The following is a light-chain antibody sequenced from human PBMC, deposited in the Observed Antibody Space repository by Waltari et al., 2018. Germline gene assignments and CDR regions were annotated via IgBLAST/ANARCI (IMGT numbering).Light chain of an antibody. CDR1: RSLGSN. V-gene: IGKV3-15*01. CDR3: QQFHKWPPT. J-gene: IGKJ1*01. CDR2: GPS. Sequence: EIVMTQSPVTLSVSPGDRATLSCTASRSLGSNLAWYQQKPGQAPRLLIYGPSSRATGIPASFSGSGSGTYFTLTISSLQSEDFAVYYCQQFHKWPPTFGQGTTVEV.